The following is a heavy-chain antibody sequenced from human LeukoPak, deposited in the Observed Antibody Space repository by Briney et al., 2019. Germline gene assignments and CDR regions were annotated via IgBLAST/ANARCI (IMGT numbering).Heavy chain of an antibody. Sequence: PSETLSLTCTVSGGSISSGSYYWSWIRQPAGKGLEWIGRIYTSGSTNYNPSLKSRVTISVDTSKNQFSLKLSSVTAADTAVYYCARPPHDYGVKGAFDIWGQGTMVTVSS. D-gene: IGHD4-17*01. V-gene: IGHV4-61*02. CDR3: ARPPHDYGVKGAFDI. CDR1: GGSISSGSYY. J-gene: IGHJ3*02. CDR2: IYTSGST.